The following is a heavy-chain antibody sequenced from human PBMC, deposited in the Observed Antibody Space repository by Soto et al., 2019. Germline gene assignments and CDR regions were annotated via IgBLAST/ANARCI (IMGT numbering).Heavy chain of an antibody. D-gene: IGHD4-17*01. CDR1: GDSISSSNW. CDR3: ARARGGDSGDYASLFDR. V-gene: IGHV4-4*02. CDR2: IYHTGIT. J-gene: IGHJ5*02. Sequence: PSETLSLTCAVSGDSISSSNWWTWVRQPPGKGLEWIGDIYHTGITNYNPSLKSRVTILVDKSKNQFSLKLTSVTAADTAVYYCARARGGDSGDYASLFDRWGQGNLVTVSS.